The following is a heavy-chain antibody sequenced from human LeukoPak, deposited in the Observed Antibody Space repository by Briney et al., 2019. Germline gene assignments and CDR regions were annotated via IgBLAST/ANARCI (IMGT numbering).Heavy chain of an antibody. J-gene: IGHJ5*02. CDR2: MNPNSGNT. V-gene: IGHV1-8*01. D-gene: IGHD3-3*01. Sequence: ASVKVSCKASGYTFTSYDINWVRQATGQGLEWMGWMNPNSGNTGHAQKFQGRVTMTRNTSISTAYMELSSLRSEDTAVYYCARGKLITIFGVVITSNWFDPWGQGTLVTVSS. CDR1: GYTFTSYD. CDR3: ARGKLITIFGVVITSNWFDP.